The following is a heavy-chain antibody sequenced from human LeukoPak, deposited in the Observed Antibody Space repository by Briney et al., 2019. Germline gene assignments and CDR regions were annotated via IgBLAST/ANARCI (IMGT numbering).Heavy chain of an antibody. Sequence: SSETLSLTCTVSGYSISSGYYWGWIRQPPGKGLEWIGSIYHSGSTNYNPSLKSRVTISVDTSKNQFSLKLSSVTAADTAVYYCARVPNIVVVPAAKGEGAFDIWGQGTMVTVSS. D-gene: IGHD2-2*01. CDR2: IYHSGST. CDR1: GYSISSGYY. J-gene: IGHJ3*02. CDR3: ARVPNIVVVPAAKGEGAFDI. V-gene: IGHV4-38-2*02.